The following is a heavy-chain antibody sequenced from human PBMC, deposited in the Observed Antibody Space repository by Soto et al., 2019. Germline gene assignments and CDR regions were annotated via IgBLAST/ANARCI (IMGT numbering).Heavy chain of an antibody. CDR1: GGSISSYY. Sequence: PSETLSLTCTVSGGSISSYYWSWIRQPPGKGLEWIGYIYYSGSTNYNPSLKSRVTISVDTSKNQFSLKLSSVTAADTAVYYRARESKVVTPYYYYYYGMDVWGQGTTVPVSS. CDR3: ARESKVVTPYYYYYYGMDV. V-gene: IGHV4-59*01. J-gene: IGHJ6*02. CDR2: IYYSGST. D-gene: IGHD3-22*01.